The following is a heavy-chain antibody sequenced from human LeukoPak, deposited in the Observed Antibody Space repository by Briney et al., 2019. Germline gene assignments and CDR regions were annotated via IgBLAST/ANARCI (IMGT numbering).Heavy chain of an antibody. J-gene: IGHJ4*02. D-gene: IGHD3-16*01. V-gene: IGHV1-2*02. Sequence: ASVKVSCKGSEYTFTGYYMHWVRQAPGQGLEWLGWINPNSGTTNYAQKFQGSVTVTSDTSIRTAYMELSRLESDDTAVYYCARDLMTTPTWDFDYWGQGTLVTVAS. CDR2: INPNSGTT. CDR3: ARDLMTTPTWDFDY. CDR1: EYTFTGYY.